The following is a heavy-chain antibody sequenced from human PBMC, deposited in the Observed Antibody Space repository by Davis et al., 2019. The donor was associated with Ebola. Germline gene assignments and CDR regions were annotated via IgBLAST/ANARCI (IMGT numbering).Heavy chain of an antibody. CDR2: ISSSGSTI. Sequence: GESLKISCAASGFTFSSYEMNWVRQAPGKGLEWVSYISSSGSTIYYADSVKGRFTISRDNAKNSLYLQMNSLRAEDTAVYYCARLELQTKYYYYYYGMDVWGQGTTVTVSS. J-gene: IGHJ6*02. CDR1: GFTFSSYE. D-gene: IGHD1-7*01. CDR3: ARLELQTKYYYYYYGMDV. V-gene: IGHV3-48*03.